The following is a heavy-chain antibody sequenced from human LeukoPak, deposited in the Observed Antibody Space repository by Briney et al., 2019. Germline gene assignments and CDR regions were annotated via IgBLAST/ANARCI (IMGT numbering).Heavy chain of an antibody. Sequence: SETLSLTCTVSGGSISSGSYYWSWIRQPAGKGLQWIGRIYTNGSTNYNPSLKSRVTISVDTSKNQFSLKLSSVTAADTAVYYCARRVTMVRDLDYWGQGTLVTVSS. J-gene: IGHJ4*02. CDR3: ARRVTMVRDLDY. D-gene: IGHD3-10*01. CDR2: IYTNGST. CDR1: GGSISSGSYY. V-gene: IGHV4-61*02.